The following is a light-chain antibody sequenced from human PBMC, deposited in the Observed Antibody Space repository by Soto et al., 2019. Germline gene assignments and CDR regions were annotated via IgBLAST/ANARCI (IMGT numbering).Light chain of an antibody. CDR1: QSVSSDW. CDR3: EDDHGSPPT. Sequence: TVLTQSPGTLSLSPGERAALSCRASQSVSSDWLAWYQQKPGQPPRLLIYGASNRATGIPGRFSGCGSGTDFTFTNSSLEPEDLAFYVCEDDHGSPPTFGQETMVEIK. J-gene: IGKJ1*01. V-gene: IGKV3-20*01. CDR2: GAS.